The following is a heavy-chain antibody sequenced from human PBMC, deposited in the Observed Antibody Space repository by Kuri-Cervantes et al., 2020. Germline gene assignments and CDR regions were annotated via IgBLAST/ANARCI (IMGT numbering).Heavy chain of an antibody. CDR2: VRNKANSYTT. V-gene: IGHV3-72*01. J-gene: IGHJ4*02. Sequence: GESLKISWAASGFTFSNAWMSWVRQAPGKGLEWVGRVRNKANSYTTEYAASVKGRFTISRDDSKNTVYRQMNSLETEDTAVYYCSRVDFSGGSCYIYWGQGTLVTVSS. CDR1: GFTFSNAW. D-gene: IGHD2-15*01. CDR3: SRVDFSGGSCYIY.